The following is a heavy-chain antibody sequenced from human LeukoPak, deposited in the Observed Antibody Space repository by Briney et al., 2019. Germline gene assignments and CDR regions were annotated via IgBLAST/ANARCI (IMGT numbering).Heavy chain of an antibody. D-gene: IGHD6-13*01. J-gene: IGHJ4*02. V-gene: IGHV4-39*01. Sequence: SETLSLTCTVSGGSISSSSYYWGWIRRPPGKGLEWIGSIYYSGSTYYNPSLKSRVTISVDTSKNQFSLKLSSVTAADTAVYYCARLSSWAKFDYWGQGTLVTVSS. CDR2: IYYSGST. CDR3: ARLSSWAKFDY. CDR1: GGSISSSSYY.